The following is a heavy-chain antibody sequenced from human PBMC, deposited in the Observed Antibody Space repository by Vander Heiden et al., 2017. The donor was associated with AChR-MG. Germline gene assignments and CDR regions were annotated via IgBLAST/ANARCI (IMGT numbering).Heavy chain of an antibody. V-gene: IGHV3-7*01. J-gene: IGHJ5*02. CDR3: ARGHH. Sequence: EVQLVESGGGLVQPGGSLRLSCTASGFTFSSSWMSWVRQAPGQGLEWVANIKADGSEKYYVDSVKGRFTISRDNAENSLSLQMNSLRAEDTAIYYCARGHHWGQGTLVTVSS. CDR1: GFTFSSSW. CDR2: IKADGSEK.